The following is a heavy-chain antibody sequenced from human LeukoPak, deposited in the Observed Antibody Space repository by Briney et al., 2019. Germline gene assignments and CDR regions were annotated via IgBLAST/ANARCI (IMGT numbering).Heavy chain of an antibody. Sequence: PRRSLRFSCAASGFTFSDYYMSWIRQSPAKGLEWVSYISSSGITIYYADSVKGRFTISRDNAKNSLYLQMNSLRAEDAAVYYCARAWYNWNLRAFDIWGQGTMVTVSS. CDR3: ARAWYNWNLRAFDI. V-gene: IGHV3-11*01. CDR2: ISSSGITI. J-gene: IGHJ3*02. D-gene: IGHD1-20*01. CDR1: GFTFSDYY.